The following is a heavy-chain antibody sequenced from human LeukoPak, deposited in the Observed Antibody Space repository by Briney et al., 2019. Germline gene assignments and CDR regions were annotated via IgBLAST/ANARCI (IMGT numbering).Heavy chain of an antibody. J-gene: IGHJ4*02. V-gene: IGHV4-59*01. Sequence: SETLSLTCTVSGGSISSYYWSWIRQPPGKGLEWIGYMYYSGNTNYNPSLKSRITISVDTPKNQFSLKLNSVTAADTAMYYCAATNGRGFDYWGQGTLVTVSS. D-gene: IGHD2-8*01. CDR1: GGSISSYY. CDR2: MYYSGNT. CDR3: AATNGRGFDY.